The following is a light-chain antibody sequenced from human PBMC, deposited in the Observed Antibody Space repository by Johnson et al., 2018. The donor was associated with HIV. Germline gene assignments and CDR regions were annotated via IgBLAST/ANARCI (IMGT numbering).Light chain of an antibody. J-gene: IGLJ1*01. CDR3: GTWDSSLSVNYV. Sequence: HSVLTQPPSVSAAPGQKVTISCSGSSSNIGNNYVSWYQQLPGTAPKLLIYENNKRPSGIPDRFSGSKSGTSATLGITGLQTGDEADYYCGTWDSSLSVNYVFGPGTTVTVL. V-gene: IGLV1-51*02. CDR2: ENN. CDR1: SSNIGNNY.